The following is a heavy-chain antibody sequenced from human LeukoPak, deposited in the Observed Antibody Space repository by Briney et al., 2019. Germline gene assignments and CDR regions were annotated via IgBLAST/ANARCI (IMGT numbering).Heavy chain of an antibody. CDR1: GFTFGDYA. CDR3: SSLRYFDWFHTDY. CDR2: IRSKAYGGTT. Sequence: PGGSLRLSCTASGFTFGDYAMSWVRQAPGKGLEWVGFIRSKAYGGTTEYAASVKGRFTISRDDSKSIAYLQMNSLKTEDTAVYYCSSLRYFDWFHTDYWGQGTLVTVSS. V-gene: IGHV3-49*04. D-gene: IGHD3-9*01. J-gene: IGHJ4*02.